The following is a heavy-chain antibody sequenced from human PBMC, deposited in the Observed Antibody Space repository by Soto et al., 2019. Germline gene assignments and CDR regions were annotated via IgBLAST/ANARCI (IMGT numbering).Heavy chain of an antibody. V-gene: IGHV3-30-3*01. D-gene: IGHD6-19*01. CDR2: ISYDGSNK. CDR3: ARVPTSGWYNYYYYYGMDV. Sequence: GGSLRLSCAASGFTFSSYAMHWVRQAPGKGLEWVAVISYDGSNKYYADSVKGRFTISRDNSKNTLYLQMNSLRAEDTAVYYCARVPTSGWYNYYYYYGMDVWGQGTTVTVSS. CDR1: GFTFSSYA. J-gene: IGHJ6*02.